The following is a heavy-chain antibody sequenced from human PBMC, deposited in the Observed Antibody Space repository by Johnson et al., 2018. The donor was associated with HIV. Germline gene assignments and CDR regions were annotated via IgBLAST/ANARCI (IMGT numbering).Heavy chain of an antibody. D-gene: IGHD6-6*01. Sequence: VQLVESGGGVVQPGGSLRLSCAASGFTFDDYAMHWVRQAPGKGLEWVSGISWNSGSIGYADSVKGRFTISRDNAKNSLYLQMNRLRAEDTASYYCAQGREQRVPGVGEAVDIWCQGTMVTVSS. V-gene: IGHV3-9*01. CDR1: GFTFDDYA. CDR2: ISWNSGSI. J-gene: IGHJ3*02. CDR3: AQGREQRVPGVGEAVDI.